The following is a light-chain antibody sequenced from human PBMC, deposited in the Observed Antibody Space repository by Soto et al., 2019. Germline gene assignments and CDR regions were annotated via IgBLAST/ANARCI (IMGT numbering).Light chain of an antibody. Sequence: DIVMTQSPDSLAVSLGERATINCKSSQSVFFSSYNKDFLALYQQKPGQHPKLLIYWASTREAGVPDRFSGSGSGTDFTLTISLLQAEDVAVYYFQQYCSTPLTFGGGTKVEIK. CDR2: WAS. CDR1: QSVFFSSYNKDF. J-gene: IGKJ4*01. V-gene: IGKV4-1*01. CDR3: QQYCSTPLT.